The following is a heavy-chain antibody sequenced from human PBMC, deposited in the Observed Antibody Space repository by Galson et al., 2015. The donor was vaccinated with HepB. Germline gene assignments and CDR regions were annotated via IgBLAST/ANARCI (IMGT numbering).Heavy chain of an antibody. V-gene: IGHV4-34*01. D-gene: IGHD3-22*01. CDR1: GGSFSGYY. Sequence: ETLSLTCAVYGGSFSGYYWSWIRQPPGKGLEWIGEINHSGSTNYNPSLKSRVTISVDTSKNQFSLKLSSVTAADTAVYYCARGRSGQTMIVVVNGNWFDPWGQGTLVTVSS. CDR3: ARGRSGQTMIVVVNGNWFDP. CDR2: INHSGST. J-gene: IGHJ5*02.